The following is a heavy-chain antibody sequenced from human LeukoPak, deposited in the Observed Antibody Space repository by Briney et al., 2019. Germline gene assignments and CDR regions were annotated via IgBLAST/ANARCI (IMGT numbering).Heavy chain of an antibody. CDR1: GYTLTELS. CDR2: FDPEDGET. D-gene: IGHD3-10*01. Sequence: ASVKVSCKVSGYTLTELSMHWVRQAPGKGLEWMGGFDPEDGETIYAQKFQGRVTMTEDTSTDTACMELSSLRSEDTAVYYCATSTDYYGSGSYSYWGQGTLVTVSS. CDR3: ATSTDYYGSGSYSY. J-gene: IGHJ4*02. V-gene: IGHV1-24*01.